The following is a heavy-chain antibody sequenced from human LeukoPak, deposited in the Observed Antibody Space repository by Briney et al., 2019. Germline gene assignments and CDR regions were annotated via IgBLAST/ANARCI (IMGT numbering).Heavy chain of an antibody. V-gene: IGHV4-31*03. Sequence: PSQTLSLTCTVSGGSISSGAYYWSWIRQHPGKGLEWIGYIYHSGSTYYNPPLKSRLTISVEMSKNQLSLKLSSVTAPDTAVYYCARARDYYDSSGRRDAFDIWGQGTMVTVSS. J-gene: IGHJ3*02. CDR1: GGSISSGAYY. D-gene: IGHD3-22*01. CDR2: IYHSGST. CDR3: ARARDYYDSSGRRDAFDI.